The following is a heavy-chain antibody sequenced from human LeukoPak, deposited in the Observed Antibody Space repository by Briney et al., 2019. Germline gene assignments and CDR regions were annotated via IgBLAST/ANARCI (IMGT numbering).Heavy chain of an antibody. CDR1: GFTFSSYG. V-gene: IGHV3-30*18. CDR3: AKAYGDYYYYGMDV. Sequence: GGSLRLSCAASGFTFSSYGMHWVRQAPVKGLEWVAVISYDGSNKYYADSVKGRFTISRDNSKNTLYLQMNSLRAEDTAVYYCAKAYGDYYYYGMDVWGQGTTVAVSS. J-gene: IGHJ6*02. CDR2: ISYDGSNK. D-gene: IGHD4/OR15-4a*01.